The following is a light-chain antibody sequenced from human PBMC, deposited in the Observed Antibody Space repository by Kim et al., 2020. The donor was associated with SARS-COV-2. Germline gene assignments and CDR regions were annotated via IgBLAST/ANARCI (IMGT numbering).Light chain of an antibody. CDR2: QDS. CDR1: KLGYKY. CDR3: QAWDRSTWV. Sequence: SYELTQPPSVSVSPGQTASITCSGDKLGYKYACWYQQKPGQSPVLVIYQDSQWPSGIPERFSGSNSGNTATLTIIGTQAMDEADYYCQAWDRSTWVFGGG. J-gene: IGLJ3*02. V-gene: IGLV3-1*01.